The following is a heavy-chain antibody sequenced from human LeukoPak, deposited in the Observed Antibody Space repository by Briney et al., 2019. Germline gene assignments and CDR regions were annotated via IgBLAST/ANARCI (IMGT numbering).Heavy chain of an antibody. V-gene: IGHV4-34*01. CDR1: GGSFSGYY. CDR3: VRRNSRGYDGSEYFDY. D-gene: IGHD3-16*01. CDR2: INHSGST. Sequence: SETLSLTCAVYGGSFSGYYWSWIRQPPGKGLEWIGEINHSGSTNYNPSLKSRVTISVDTSKNQFSLKLSSVTAADTAVYFCVRRNSRGYDGSEYFDYWGQGSLVAVSS. J-gene: IGHJ4*02.